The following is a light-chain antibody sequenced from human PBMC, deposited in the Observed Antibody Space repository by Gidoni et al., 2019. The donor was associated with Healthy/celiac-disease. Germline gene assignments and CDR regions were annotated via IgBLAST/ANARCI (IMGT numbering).Light chain of an antibody. CDR3: QQSYSTPP. J-gene: IGKJ4*01. Sequence: DIQMTESPSSLSASVGDRVTITCRASQSISSYLNWYQQKPGKAPKLLIYAASSLQSGVPSRFSGSGSGTDFTLTIRSLQPEDFATYYCQQSYSTPPFGGGTKVEIK. CDR1: QSISSY. CDR2: AAS. V-gene: IGKV1-39*01.